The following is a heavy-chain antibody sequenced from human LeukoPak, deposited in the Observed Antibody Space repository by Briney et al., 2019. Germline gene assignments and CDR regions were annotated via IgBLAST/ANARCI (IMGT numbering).Heavy chain of an antibody. CDR1: GVTFSSYS. CDR3: ARAPSLYYGMDV. J-gene: IGHJ6*02. Sequence: PGGSLRLSCAASGVTFSSYSMNWVRQAPGKGLEWVSSISSSSSYIYYADSVKGRFTISRDNAKNSLYLQMNSLRAEDTAVYYCARAPSLYYGMDVWGQGTTVTVSS. V-gene: IGHV3-21*01. CDR2: ISSSSSYI.